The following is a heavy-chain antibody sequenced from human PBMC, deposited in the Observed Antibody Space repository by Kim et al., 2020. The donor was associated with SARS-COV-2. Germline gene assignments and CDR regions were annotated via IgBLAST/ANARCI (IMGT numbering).Heavy chain of an antibody. D-gene: IGHD6-19*01. CDR3: ASSYYSSGDY. V-gene: IGHV1-18*01. Sequence: NTNYAQKLQGRVTRTTDTSTSTAYMELRSLRSDDTAVYYCASSYYSSGDYWGQGTLVTVSS. CDR2: NT. J-gene: IGHJ4*02.